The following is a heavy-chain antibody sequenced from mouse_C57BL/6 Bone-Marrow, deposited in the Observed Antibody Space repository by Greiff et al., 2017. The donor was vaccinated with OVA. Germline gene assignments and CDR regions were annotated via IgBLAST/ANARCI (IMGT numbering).Heavy chain of an antibody. J-gene: IGHJ4*01. CDR2: IWTGGGT. CDR3: ARNGCGSSYYYAMDY. D-gene: IGHD1-1*01. CDR1: GFSLTSYA. Sequence: VMLVESGPGLVAPSQSLSITCTVSGFSLTSYAISWVRQPPGKGLEWLGVIWTGGGTNYNSALKSRLSISKDNSKSQVFLKMNSLQTDDTARYYCARNGCGSSYYYAMDYWGQGTSVTVSS. V-gene: IGHV2-9-1*01.